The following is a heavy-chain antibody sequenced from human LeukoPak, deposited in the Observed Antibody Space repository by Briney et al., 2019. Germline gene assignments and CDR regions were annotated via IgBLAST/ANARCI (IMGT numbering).Heavy chain of an antibody. D-gene: IGHD2-2*02. CDR1: GFTFSNYG. V-gene: IGHV3-33*06. CDR2: IWYDGSNK. J-gene: IGHJ4*02. CDR3: AKGYCSSTSCYIMEN. Sequence: GSPRPSWAAAGFTFSNYGMHWGRQAPGHGLGWVAVIWYDGSNKYYADSVKGRFTISRDNSKNTLYLQMNSLRAEDTAVYYCAKGYCSSTSCYIMENWGQGTLVTVSS.